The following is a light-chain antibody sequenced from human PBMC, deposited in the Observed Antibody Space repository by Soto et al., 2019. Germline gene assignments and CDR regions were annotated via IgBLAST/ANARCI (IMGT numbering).Light chain of an antibody. V-gene: IGLV1-51*01. CDR2: NDD. J-gene: IGLJ2*01. Sequence: QSALTQPPSVSAAPGQKVTISCSGSYSNIESNPVSWYRHLPGTVPKLLIHNDDKRPSGIPDRFSGSKSGTSATLGITGLQTGDEADYYCGTWDVSLSAGVFGGGTKVTVL. CDR1: YSNIESNP. CDR3: GTWDVSLSAGV.